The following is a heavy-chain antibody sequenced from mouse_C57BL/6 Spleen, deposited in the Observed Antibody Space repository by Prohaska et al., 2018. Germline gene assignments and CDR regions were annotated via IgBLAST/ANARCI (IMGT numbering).Heavy chain of an antibody. CDR3: TRGLYYYGSPYYFDY. CDR1: GFTFSDAW. CDR2: IRNKANNHAT. Sequence: EVKLEESGGGLVQPGGSMKLSCAASGFTFSDAWMDWVRQSPEKGLEWVAEIRNKANNHATYYAESVKGRFTISRDDSKSSVYLQMNSLRAEDTGIYYCTRGLYYYGSPYYFDYWGQGTTLTVSS. D-gene: IGHD1-1*01. J-gene: IGHJ2*01. V-gene: IGHV6-6*01.